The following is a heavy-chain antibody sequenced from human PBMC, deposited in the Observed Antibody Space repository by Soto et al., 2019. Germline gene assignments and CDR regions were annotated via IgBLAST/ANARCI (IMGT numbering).Heavy chain of an antibody. J-gene: IGHJ6*02. CDR3: AKERFLLKGYHYYGMDV. Sequence: PGGSLRLSCAASGFTFSSHAMSWVRQAPGRGLEWVSGIGGSGYTKYYADSVKGRFTVSRDNSRNTLYLQMSSMRDEDTAVYYCAKERFLLKGYHYYGMDVWGQGTQVT. CDR2: IGGSGYTK. CDR1: GFTFSSHA. D-gene: IGHD3-3*01. V-gene: IGHV3-23*01.